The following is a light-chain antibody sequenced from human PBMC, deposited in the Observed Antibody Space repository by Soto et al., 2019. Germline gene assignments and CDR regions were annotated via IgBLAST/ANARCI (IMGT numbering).Light chain of an antibody. J-gene: IGLJ3*02. CDR2: GDS. Sequence: QSVVTQPPSVSGAPGQRVTISCTGSSSNIGAGYGVHWYQQLPGTAPKLLIYGDSNRPSGVPDRFSGSKSGTSASLAITGLQAEDEADYYCQSYDSSLSGSGVFGGGTKLTVL. CDR3: QSYDSSLSGSGV. CDR1: SSNIGAGYG. V-gene: IGLV1-40*01.